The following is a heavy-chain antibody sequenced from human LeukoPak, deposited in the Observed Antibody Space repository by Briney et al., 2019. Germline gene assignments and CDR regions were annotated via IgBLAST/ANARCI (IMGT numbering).Heavy chain of an antibody. CDR1: SSMFSSYA. V-gene: IGHV3-23*01. CDR2: ISGSGSRI. CDR3: ARRSTVTPYDFYYMDV. D-gene: IGHD4-17*01. Sequence: PGGSLRLSCEVSSSMFSSYAMTWVRQAPGKGLEWVSTISGSGSRIYSADSVKGRFTISRDNSKKTLYLQMKSLRGDDTAIYYCARRSTVTPYDFYYMDVWGKGTTVIVSS. J-gene: IGHJ6*03.